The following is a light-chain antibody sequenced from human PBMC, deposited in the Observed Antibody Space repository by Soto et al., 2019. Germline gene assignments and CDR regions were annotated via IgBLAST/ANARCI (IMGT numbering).Light chain of an antibody. V-gene: IGLV2-14*01. CDR3: SSYSSNSTLYV. CDR2: EVT. J-gene: IGLJ1*01. CDR1: SSDVGAYNY. Sequence: QSALTQPVSVSGSPGQTITISCSGTSSDVGAYNYVSWYQQHPVKAPKLMIYEVTTRPSGVSDRFSGSKSGNTASLTISGLQAEDEADYHCSSYSSNSTLYVFGTGTKVTVL.